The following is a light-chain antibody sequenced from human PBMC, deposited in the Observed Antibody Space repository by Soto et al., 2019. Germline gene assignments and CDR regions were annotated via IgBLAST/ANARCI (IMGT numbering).Light chain of an antibody. Sequence: QSVLTQSPSASGTPGQRVTISCSGSSSNIGSNTVNWYQQLPGKAPKVLIYSNNQRPSGIPDRFSGSKSVTPASLAISGLQSEDEADYYCAAWDDSLNGVVFGGGTKLTVL. CDR3: AAWDDSLNGVV. CDR1: SSNIGSNT. CDR2: SNN. J-gene: IGLJ3*02. V-gene: IGLV1-44*01.